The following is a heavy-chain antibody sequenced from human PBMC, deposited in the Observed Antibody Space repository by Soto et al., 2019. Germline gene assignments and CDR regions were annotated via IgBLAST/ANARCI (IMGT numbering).Heavy chain of an antibody. CDR2: IKTKTDGGTT. CDR1: GFTFNNAW. V-gene: IGHV3-15*07. J-gene: IGHJ4*02. Sequence: PGGSLRLSCAASGFTFNNAWMDWVRQAPGKGLEWVGRIKTKTDGGTTDYAAPVEGRFTISRDDSKNTLYLQMNSLKTEDTAVYYCTPEIGSGYRGHYFDYWGQGALVTVSS. D-gene: IGHD5-18*01. CDR3: TPEIGSGYRGHYFDY.